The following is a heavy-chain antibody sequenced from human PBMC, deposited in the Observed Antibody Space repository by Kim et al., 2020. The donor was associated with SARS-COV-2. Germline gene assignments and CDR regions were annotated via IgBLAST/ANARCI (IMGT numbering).Heavy chain of an antibody. Sequence: SETLSLTCTVSGGSISSYYWSWIRQPPGKGLEWIGYIYYSGSTNYNPSLKSRVTISVDTSKNQFSLKLSSVTAADTAVYYCARVGPRVDYGGPSRPPYFVYWGQGTLVTVSS. CDR3: ARVGPRVDYGGPSRPPYFVY. CDR1: GGSISSYY. J-gene: IGHJ4*02. V-gene: IGHV4-59*01. D-gene: IGHD4-17*01. CDR2: IYYSGST.